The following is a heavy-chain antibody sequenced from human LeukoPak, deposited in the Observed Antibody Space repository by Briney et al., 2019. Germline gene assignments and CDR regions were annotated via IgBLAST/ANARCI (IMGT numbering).Heavy chain of an antibody. CDR3: ARDELTMVRGVIITELGYYYYYGMDV. V-gene: IGHV3-33*01. CDR2: IWYDGSNK. CDR1: GFTFSSYG. Sequence: GGSLRLSCAASGFTFSSYGMRWVRQAPGKGLEWVAVIWYDGSNKYYADSVKGRFIISRDNSKNTLYLQMNSLRAEDTAVYYCARDELTMVRGVIITELGYYYYYGMDVWGQGTTVTVSS. J-gene: IGHJ6*02. D-gene: IGHD3-10*01.